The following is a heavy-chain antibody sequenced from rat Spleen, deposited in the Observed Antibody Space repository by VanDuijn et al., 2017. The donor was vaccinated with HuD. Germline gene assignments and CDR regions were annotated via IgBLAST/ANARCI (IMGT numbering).Heavy chain of an antibody. CDR3: ARHPDYSNYFDY. CDR2: ISPSGGST. J-gene: IGHJ2*01. D-gene: IGHD1-1*01. Sequence: EVQLVESDGGLVQPGRSLKLSCAASGFTLSDHYMAWVRQAPTEGLEWVASISPSGGSTYYRDSVKGRFTVSRDNTKSTLYLQMDSLRSEDTATYYCARHPDYSNYFDYWGQGVMVTVSS. V-gene: IGHV5-25*01. CDR1: GFTLSDHY.